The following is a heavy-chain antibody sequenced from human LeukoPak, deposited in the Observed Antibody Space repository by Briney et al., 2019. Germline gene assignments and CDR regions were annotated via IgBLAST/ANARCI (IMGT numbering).Heavy chain of an antibody. V-gene: IGHV4-39*07. J-gene: IGHJ3*01. CDR1: GGSISSSDYY. CDR2: IYYGGST. Sequence: SETLSLTCTVSGGSISSSDYYWDWIRQPPGKGLEWIGSIYYGGSTYYNASLRSRVTTSVDTSKNQFSLKLSSVTAADTAVYYCAKSTYYYDTFVNTFDLWGQGTVVTVSS. CDR3: AKSTYYYDTFVNTFDL. D-gene: IGHD3-22*01.